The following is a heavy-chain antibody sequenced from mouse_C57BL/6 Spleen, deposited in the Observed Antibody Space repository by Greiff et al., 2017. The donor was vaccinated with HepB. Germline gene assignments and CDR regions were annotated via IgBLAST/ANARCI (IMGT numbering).Heavy chain of an antibody. D-gene: IGHD2-5*01. CDR3: AREEDSNYVGNAMDY. Sequence: EVQVVESGPELVKPGASVKIPCKASGYTFTDYNMDWVKQSHGKSLEWIGDINPNNGGTIYNQKFKGKATLTVDKSSSTAYMELRSLTSEDTAVYYCAREEDSNYVGNAMDYWGQGTSVTVSS. CDR2: INPNNGGT. J-gene: IGHJ4*01. V-gene: IGHV1-18*01. CDR1: GYTFTDYN.